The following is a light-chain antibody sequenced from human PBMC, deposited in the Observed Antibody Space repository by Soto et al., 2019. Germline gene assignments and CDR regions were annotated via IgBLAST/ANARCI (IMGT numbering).Light chain of an antibody. V-gene: IGKV3D-15*01. J-gene: IGKJ4*01. CDR2: GSS. CDR1: ENVGTN. Sequence: IVLTQSPATLSVSPGERVTLSCRASENVGTNLDWYQQRPGQPPRLLIYGSSTRATGISATFSGSGSRTEFTLTISSLQSEDSPVYYCLKYNNWGLSFGGGSRVEIK. CDR3: LKYNNWGLS.